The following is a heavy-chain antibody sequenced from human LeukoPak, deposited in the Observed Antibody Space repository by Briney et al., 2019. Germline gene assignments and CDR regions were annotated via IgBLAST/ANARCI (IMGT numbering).Heavy chain of an antibody. CDR1: GGSISSRSYY. D-gene: IGHD6-6*01. CDR2: IYFSGNT. CDR3: ATTPRVGSSPEPLWFDP. Sequence: SETLSLTCTVSGGSISSRSYYWGWIRQPPGKGLEWIGSIYFSGNTYYNPSLKSRVTIFVDTSKNQFSLKLSSVTAADTALYSCATTPRVGSSPEPLWFDPWGQGTLVTVSS. J-gene: IGHJ5*02. V-gene: IGHV4-39*01.